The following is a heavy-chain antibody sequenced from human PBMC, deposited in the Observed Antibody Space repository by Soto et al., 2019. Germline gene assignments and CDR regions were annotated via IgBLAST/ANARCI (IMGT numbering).Heavy chain of an antibody. CDR1: GGSIRVQSYY. CDR3: TRRYNWNDYYFDP. Sequence: PSETLSLTCTVSGGSIRVQSYYWTWIRQTPGKGLEWGGRSYYSGTSSFNPALKGRVTISVDTSTNQFSLRLTSVTAADTAVYYCTRRYNWNDYYFDPWGQGTLVTVSS. J-gene: IGHJ5*02. D-gene: IGHD1-20*01. CDR2: SYYSGTS. V-gene: IGHV4-39*01.